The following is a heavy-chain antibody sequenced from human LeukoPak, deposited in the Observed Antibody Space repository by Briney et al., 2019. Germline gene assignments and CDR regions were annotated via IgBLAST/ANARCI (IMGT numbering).Heavy chain of an antibody. V-gene: IGHV3-53*01. CDR1: GFTVSSNS. J-gene: IGHJ3*02. D-gene: IGHD3-22*01. CDR3: AGYYDTSGSHAFDI. Sequence: PGGSLRLSCTVSGFTVSSNSWSWVRQAPGKGLEWVSFIYSGGNTHYSDSVKGRFTISRDNSKNTLYLQMNSLRAEDTAVYYCAGYYDTSGSHAFDIWGQGTMVTVSS. CDR2: IYSGGNT.